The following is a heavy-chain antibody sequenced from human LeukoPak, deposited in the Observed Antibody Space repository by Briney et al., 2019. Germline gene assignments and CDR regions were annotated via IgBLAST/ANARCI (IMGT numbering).Heavy chain of an antibody. CDR1: GFTFSSYA. D-gene: IGHD2-2*01. CDR2: ISSSSSSI. CDR3: ARIWVAVLPADGMDV. Sequence: GGSLRLSCAASGFTFSSYAMSWVRQAPGKGLEWVSAISSSSSSIYYTDPVKGRFTISRDNAKNSLYLQMNSLRAEDTGVYYCARIWVAVLPADGMDVWGLGTTVTVSS. V-gene: IGHV3-21*01. J-gene: IGHJ6*02.